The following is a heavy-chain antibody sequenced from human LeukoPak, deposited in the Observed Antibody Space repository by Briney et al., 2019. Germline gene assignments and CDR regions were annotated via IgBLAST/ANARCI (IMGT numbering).Heavy chain of an antibody. CDR2: LNTDGSTT. CDR1: GFTFSSYW. V-gene: IGHV3-74*01. J-gene: IGHJ6*03. Sequence: GGSLRLSCAASGFTFSSYWMSWVRQAPGKGLVWVSRLNTDGSTTRYADSVKGRFTISRDNAKNTLYLQMNSLRAEDTAVYYCARIYYYYMDVWGKGTTVTVSS. CDR3: ARIYYYYMDV.